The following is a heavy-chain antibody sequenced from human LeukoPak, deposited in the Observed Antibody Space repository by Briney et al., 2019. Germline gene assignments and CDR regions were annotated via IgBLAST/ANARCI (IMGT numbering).Heavy chain of an antibody. D-gene: IGHD4-23*01. CDR1: GFNVSSNY. CDR2: SYTGGSA. J-gene: IGHJ4*02. Sequence: PGGSLRLSCTASGFNVSSNYIHWVRQARGKGLEWISVSYTGGSAYYADCVKGRFTISRDNSKIAFYLQMHSLSAGDTSAYYCVRSSGGKGGPGIRYFDYWGEGTLVTVSS. V-gene: IGHV3-53*01. CDR3: VRSSGGKGGPGIRYFDY.